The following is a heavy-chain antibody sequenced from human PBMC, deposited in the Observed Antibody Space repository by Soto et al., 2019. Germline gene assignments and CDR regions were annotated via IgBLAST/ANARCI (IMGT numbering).Heavy chain of an antibody. Sequence: SETLSLSCAVYGGSFSGYYWSWIRQPPGKGLEWIGEINHSGSTNYNPSLKSRVTISVDTSKNQFSLKLSSVTAADTAVYYCARHYGPQEYYYYYYGMDVWGQGTTVTVSS. D-gene: IGHD3-16*01. CDR1: GGSFSGYY. V-gene: IGHV4-34*01. CDR2: INHSGST. J-gene: IGHJ6*02. CDR3: ARHYGPQEYYYYYYGMDV.